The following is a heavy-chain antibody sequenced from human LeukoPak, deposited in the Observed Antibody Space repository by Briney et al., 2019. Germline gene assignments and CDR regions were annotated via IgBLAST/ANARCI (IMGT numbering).Heavy chain of an antibody. CDR2: ISYDGSNK. CDR3: ARAIWFGELFDWFDP. V-gene: IGHV3-30*04. J-gene: IGHJ5*02. Sequence: PGRSLGLLCAASGFTFRSYAMHWVRQAPGKGLEGVAVISYDGSNKYYADSVKGRFTISRDNSKNTLYLQMNSLRAEDTAVYYCARAIWFGELFDWFDPWGQGTLVTVSS. D-gene: IGHD3-10*01. CDR1: GFTFRSYA.